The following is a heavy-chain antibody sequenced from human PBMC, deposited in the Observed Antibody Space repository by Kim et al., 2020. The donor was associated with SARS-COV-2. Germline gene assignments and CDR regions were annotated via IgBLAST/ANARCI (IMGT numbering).Heavy chain of an antibody. D-gene: IGHD2-21*02. CDR1: GFSFSRYG. J-gene: IGHJ4*02. V-gene: IGHV3-33*01. Sequence: GGSLRLSCAASGFSFSRYGLHWVRQAPGKGLEWVAVIWPDGSKKYYVDSVEGRFTISRDNSRNTVYLQMTSLRGEDTAVYYCARFCGGDCPTFDYWGQGT. CDR3: ARFCGGDCPTFDY. CDR2: IWPDGSKK.